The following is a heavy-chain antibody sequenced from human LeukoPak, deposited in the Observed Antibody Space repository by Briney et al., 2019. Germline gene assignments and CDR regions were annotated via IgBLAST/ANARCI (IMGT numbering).Heavy chain of an antibody. CDR1: GGAFSGYY. CDR2: INHSGST. J-gene: IGHJ5*02. V-gene: IGHV4-34*01. D-gene: IGHD3-10*01. CDR3: AIVFGSGSYYNWFDP. Sequence: SQTLSLTCAVYGGAFSGYYWSWIRQPPGKGLEWIGEINHSGSTNYNPSLKSRVTISVDTSKNQFSLKLSSVTAADTAVYYCAIVFGSGSYYNWFDPWGQGTLVTVSS.